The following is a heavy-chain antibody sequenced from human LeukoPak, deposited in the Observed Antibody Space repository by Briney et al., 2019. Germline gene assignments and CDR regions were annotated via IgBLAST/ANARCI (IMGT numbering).Heavy chain of an antibody. J-gene: IGHJ4*02. CDR1: GFTFSSYA. CDR2: ISGSGGFT. D-gene: IGHD3-9*01. Sequence: PGGSLRLSCAASGFTFSSYAMSWVRQAPGKGLEWVSGISGSGGFTYYADSVKGRFTISRDNSKNTLYLQMNSLRGDDTAVYYCAKNTDILTGYYRGFDNWGQGTLVTVSS. V-gene: IGHV3-23*01. CDR3: AKNTDILTGYYRGFDN.